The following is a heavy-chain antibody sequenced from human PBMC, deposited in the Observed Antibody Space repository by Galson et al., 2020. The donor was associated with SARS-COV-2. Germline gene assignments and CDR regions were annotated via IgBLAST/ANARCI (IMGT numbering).Heavy chain of an antibody. CDR3: AKDPGYIWFGEERGMDV. CDR1: GFTFDDYA. V-gene: IGHV3-9*01. CDR2: ISWNSGSI. D-gene: IGHD3-10*01. J-gene: IGHJ6*02. Sequence: LRLSCAASGFTFDDYAMHWVRQAPGKGLEWVSGISWNSGSIGYADSVKGRFTISRDNAKNSLYLQMNSLRAEDTALYYCAKDPGYIWFGEERGMDVWGQGTTVTVSS.